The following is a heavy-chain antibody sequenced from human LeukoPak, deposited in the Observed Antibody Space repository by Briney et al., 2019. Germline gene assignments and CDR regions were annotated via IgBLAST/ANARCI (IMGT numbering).Heavy chain of an antibody. Sequence: GGSLRLSCAASGFTFSSYAMSWVRRAPGKGLEWVSAISGSGGSTYYADSVKGRFTISRDNSKNTLYLQMNSLRAEDTAVYYCAKVMGNYDFWSGNFDYWGQGTLVTVSS. CDR3: AKVMGNYDFWSGNFDY. D-gene: IGHD3-3*01. CDR1: GFTFSSYA. CDR2: ISGSGGST. J-gene: IGHJ4*02. V-gene: IGHV3-23*01.